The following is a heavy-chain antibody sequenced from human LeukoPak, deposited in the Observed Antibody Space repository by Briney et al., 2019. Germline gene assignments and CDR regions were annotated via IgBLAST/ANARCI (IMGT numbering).Heavy chain of an antibody. CDR3: ARRAVVPAAKSVFDY. CDR1: GGSISGSSYY. D-gene: IGHD2-2*01. J-gene: IGHJ4*02. V-gene: IGHV4-39*01. Sequence: PSETLSLTCTVSGGSISGSSYYWGWIRQPPGKGLEWIGSIYYSGSTYYNPSLKSRVTISVDTSKNQFSLKLNSVTATDTAVYYCARRAVVPAAKSVFDYWGQGTLVTVSS. CDR2: IYYSGST.